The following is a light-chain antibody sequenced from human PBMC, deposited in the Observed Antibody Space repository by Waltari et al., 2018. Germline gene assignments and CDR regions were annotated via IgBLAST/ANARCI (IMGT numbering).Light chain of an antibody. CDR2: DVS. CDR1: NSDVGFYNY. J-gene: IGLJ3*02. Sequence: QSALTQPASVSGSPGQSITISCTGTNSDVGFYNYVSWYQQHPGKAPKLLIYDVSVRPSGFSNRFSGSKSGTTASLTISGLQAEDEADYYCNSYTGSSSWVFGGGTRLTVL. V-gene: IGLV2-14*03. CDR3: NSYTGSSSWV.